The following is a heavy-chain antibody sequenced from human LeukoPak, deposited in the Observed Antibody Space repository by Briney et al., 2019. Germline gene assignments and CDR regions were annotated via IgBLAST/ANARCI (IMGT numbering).Heavy chain of an antibody. J-gene: IGHJ6*02. V-gene: IGHV3-7*03. Sequence: SGGSLRLSCAASGFTFSSYWMNWARQAPGKGLEWVASINHNGNVNYYVDSVKGRFTISRDNAKNSLYLQMCNLRAEDTAVYFCAREGGLDVWGQGATVTVSS. CDR3: AREGGLDV. CDR2: INHNGNVN. CDR1: GFTFSSYW.